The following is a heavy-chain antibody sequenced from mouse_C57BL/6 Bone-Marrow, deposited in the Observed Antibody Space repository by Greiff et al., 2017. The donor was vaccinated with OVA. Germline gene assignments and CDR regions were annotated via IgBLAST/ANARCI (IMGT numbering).Heavy chain of an antibody. CDR3: ARASGYYLDY. J-gene: IGHJ2*01. CDR1: GYTFTSYG. Sequence: QVQLQQSGAELARPGASVKLSCKASGYTFTSYGISWVKQRPGQGLEWIGEIYPRSGNTYYNQKFKGKATMTAAKSSRTAYMELRGLTSEDSAVYFCARASGYYLDYWGQGTTLTVSS. D-gene: IGHD3-1*01. V-gene: IGHV1-81*01. CDR2: IYPRSGNT.